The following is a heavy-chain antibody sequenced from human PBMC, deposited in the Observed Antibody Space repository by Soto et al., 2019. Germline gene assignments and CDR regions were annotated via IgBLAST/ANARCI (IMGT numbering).Heavy chain of an antibody. CDR3: ATSTIDTSTWKKYFYGMDV. J-gene: IGHJ6*02. Sequence: ASVKVSCKASEDTFTRYVIHWVRQAPGQRLEWMGWINAGNGNTKYSQNFQGRVTITRDASASTAYMELSSLRSQDTAVYYCATSTIDTSTWKKYFYGMDVWGQGSTVTVSS. D-gene: IGHD6-13*01. CDR1: EDTFTRYV. V-gene: IGHV1-3*01. CDR2: INAGNGNT.